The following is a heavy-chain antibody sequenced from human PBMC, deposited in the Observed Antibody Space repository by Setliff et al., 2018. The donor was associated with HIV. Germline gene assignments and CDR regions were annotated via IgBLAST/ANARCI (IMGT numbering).Heavy chain of an antibody. CDR2: IIPIFGAT. J-gene: IGHJ4*02. V-gene: IGHV1-69*13. CDR3: ASGPFYGDYHPGLYYFDY. D-gene: IGHD4-17*01. CDR1: GDTFSSYA. Sequence: GASVKVSCKASGDTFSSYAISWVRQAPGQGLEWMGGIIPIFGATNYAHKFQGRVTITADESTSTAYMELSSLRSEDTAVYYSASGPFYGDYHPGLYYFDYWGQGTLVTVSS.